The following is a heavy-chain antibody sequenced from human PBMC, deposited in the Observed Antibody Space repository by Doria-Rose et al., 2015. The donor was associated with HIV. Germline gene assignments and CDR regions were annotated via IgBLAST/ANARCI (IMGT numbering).Heavy chain of an antibody. CDR1: GYTFANFA. CDR2: INAGNGHT. V-gene: IGHV1-3*01. CDR3: ARSGSYSAYDFEIPLDL. J-gene: IGHJ5*02. Sequence: SGYTFANFAIRCELQAPGQRFEWMGWINAGNGHTKYSQRFQDRVNFTWVTSSKTSHMELGSLRSEDTAIYYCARSGSYSAYDFEIPLDLWGQGVLVSVSS. D-gene: IGHD5-12*01.